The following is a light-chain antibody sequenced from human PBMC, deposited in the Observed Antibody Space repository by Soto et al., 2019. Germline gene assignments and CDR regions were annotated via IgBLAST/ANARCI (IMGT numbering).Light chain of an antibody. CDR2: GAS. J-gene: IGKJ1*01. Sequence: DIVMTQSPAILSVSLGERATLSCLASQSISDNLAWYQQRSGQAPRLLIYGASTRATGVPARFSGSGSGTEFTLTISSLQSDDFATYYCQQSYSTPRTFGQGTKVEIK. CDR3: QQSYSTPRT. CDR1: QSISDN. V-gene: IGKV3-15*01.